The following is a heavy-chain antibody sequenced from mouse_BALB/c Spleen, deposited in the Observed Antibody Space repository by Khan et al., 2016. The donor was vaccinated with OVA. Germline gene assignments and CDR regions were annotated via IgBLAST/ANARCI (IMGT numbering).Heavy chain of an antibody. CDR1: GFTFSSFG. Sequence: EVELVEPGGGLVQPGGSRKLSCAASGFTFSSFGMHWVRQAPEKGLEWVAYISSGSSTIYYADTVKGRFTISRDNPKNTLFLQMTSLRSEDTAMYYCATYGWWDWGAGTTVTVSS. J-gene: IGHJ1*01. V-gene: IGHV5-17*02. CDR3: ATYGWWD. D-gene: IGHD1-1*01. CDR2: ISSGSSTI.